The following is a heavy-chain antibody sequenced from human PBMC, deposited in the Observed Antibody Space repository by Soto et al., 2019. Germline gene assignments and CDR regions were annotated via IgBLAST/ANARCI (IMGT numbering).Heavy chain of an antibody. CDR1: GFTFSTYA. CDR2: LSGSGGTT. D-gene: IGHD3-10*01. CDR3: AKQRAGYGSGSDTFYFDF. Sequence: GGSLRLSCSTSGFTFSTYAMNWVRQAPGKGLEWVSALSGSGGTTYYADSVRGRFTISRDNSNNTLFLQMSSLRAEDTALYYCAKQRAGYGSGSDTFYFDFWGQGTLVTVSS. V-gene: IGHV3-23*01. J-gene: IGHJ4*02.